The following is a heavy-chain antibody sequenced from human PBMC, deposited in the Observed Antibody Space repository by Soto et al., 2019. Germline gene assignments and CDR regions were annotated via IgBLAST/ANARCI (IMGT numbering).Heavy chain of an antibody. J-gene: IGHJ4*02. CDR3: ARQSSGYTYGGGFDY. CDR1: GDSISSDSYY. D-gene: IGHD5-18*01. Sequence: SETLSLTCTVSGDSISSDSYYWGWIRQPAGKGLECIGSVYYSGRTYYNPSLESRVTISVDTSKSQFSLNLRSVTAADTAVYYCARQSSGYTYGGGFDYWGQGTLVTVSS. V-gene: IGHV4-39*01. CDR2: VYYSGRT.